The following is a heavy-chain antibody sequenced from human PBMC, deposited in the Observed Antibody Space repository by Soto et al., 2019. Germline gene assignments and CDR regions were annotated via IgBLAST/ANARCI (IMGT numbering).Heavy chain of an antibody. CDR2: IYHSGST. CDR1: GGSISSGGYS. Sequence: QLQLQESGSGLVKPSQTLSLTCAVSGGSISSGGYSWSWIRQPPGKGLEWIGYIYHSGSTYYNPSLKSRVTLSVDRPKTQFSLKLSSVTAADTAVYYCAAGGGLPRYYWGQGTLVTVSA. D-gene: IGHD5-12*01. V-gene: IGHV4-30-2*01. J-gene: IGHJ4*02. CDR3: AAGGGLPRYY.